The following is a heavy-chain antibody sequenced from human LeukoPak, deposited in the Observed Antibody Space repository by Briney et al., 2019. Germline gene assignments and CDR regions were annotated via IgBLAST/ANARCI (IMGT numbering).Heavy chain of an antibody. CDR1: GLRFSGQY. CDR2: ISGSGTDT. CDR3: ATLHFYAMGV. J-gene: IGHJ6*01. V-gene: IGHV3-11*01. Sequence: GGSLRLSGAASGLRFSGQYMIWIRQAPGKGLEWVAFISGSGTDTFYADSVKGRFFISKDNTRDSLSLQMTSLSAEDTAMYYCATLHFYAMGVWGQGTTVTVSS.